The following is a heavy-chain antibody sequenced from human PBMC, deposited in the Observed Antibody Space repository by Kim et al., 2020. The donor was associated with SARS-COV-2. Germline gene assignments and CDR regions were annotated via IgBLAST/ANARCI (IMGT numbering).Heavy chain of an antibody. J-gene: IGHJ3*02. Sequence: GGSLRLSCAASGFTFSSYSMNWVRQAPGKGLEWVSYISSSSSTIYYADSVKGRFTISRDNAKNSLYLQMNSLRDEDTAVYYCARDRGYSYGDDAFDIWGQGTMVTVSS. V-gene: IGHV3-48*02. D-gene: IGHD5-18*01. CDR2: ISSSSSTI. CDR3: ARDRGYSYGDDAFDI. CDR1: GFTFSSYS.